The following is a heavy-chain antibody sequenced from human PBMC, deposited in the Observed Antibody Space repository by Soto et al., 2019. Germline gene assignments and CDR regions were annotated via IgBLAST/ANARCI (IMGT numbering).Heavy chain of an antibody. CDR1: GGTFSSYT. CDR3: ARSPLLNDFWSGYRGWFDP. J-gene: IGHJ5*02. CDR2: IIPILGIA. V-gene: IGHV1-69*02. D-gene: IGHD3-3*01. Sequence: ASVKVSCKASGGTFSSYTISWVRQAPGQGLEWMGRIIPILGIANYAQKFQGRVTITADKSTSTAYMELSSLRSEDTAVYYCARSPLLNDFWSGYRGWFDPWGQGTRVTVSS.